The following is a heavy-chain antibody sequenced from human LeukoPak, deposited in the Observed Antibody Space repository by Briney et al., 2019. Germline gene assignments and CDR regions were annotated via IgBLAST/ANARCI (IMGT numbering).Heavy chain of an antibody. CDR1: GGSFSGYY. CDR2: INHSGST. D-gene: IGHD3-3*01. J-gene: IGHJ6*02. Sequence: SETLSLTCAVYGGSFSGYYWSWIRQPPGKGLEWIGEINHSGSTNYNPSLKSRVTISVDTSKNQFSLKLSSVTAADTAVYYCARGDTVLRFLEWLPYYYYYGMDVWGQGTTVTVSS. V-gene: IGHV4-34*01. CDR3: ARGDTVLRFLEWLPYYYYYGMDV.